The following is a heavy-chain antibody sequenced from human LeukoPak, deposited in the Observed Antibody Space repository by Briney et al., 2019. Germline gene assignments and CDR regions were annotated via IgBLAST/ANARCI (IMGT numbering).Heavy chain of an antibody. CDR2: ISSSSSTI. Sequence: QPGGSLRLSCAASGFTFSSYSMNWVRQAPGKGLEWVSYISSSSSTIYYADSVKGRFTISRDNAKNSLYLQMNTLRAEDTAVHSCAIWMGNHGDFTGPYDYWGQGTLVTVSS. V-gene: IGHV3-48*04. D-gene: IGHD2-21*02. J-gene: IGHJ4*02. CDR1: GFTFSSYS. CDR3: AIWMGNHGDFTGPYDY.